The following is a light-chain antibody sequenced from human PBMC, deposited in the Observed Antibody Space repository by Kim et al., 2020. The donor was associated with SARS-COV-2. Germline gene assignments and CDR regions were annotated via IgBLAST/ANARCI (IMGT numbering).Light chain of an antibody. Sequence: SYELTQDPAVSVALGQTVRITCRGDSLRSYYATWYQQKPGQAPVLVIYGKNNRPSGIPDRFSGSSSGNTASLTITGAQAEDEAEYYCKSRGTSGNVVFGGGTQLTVL. V-gene: IGLV3-19*01. CDR2: GKN. CDR1: SLRSYY. CDR3: KSRGTSGNVV. J-gene: IGLJ2*01.